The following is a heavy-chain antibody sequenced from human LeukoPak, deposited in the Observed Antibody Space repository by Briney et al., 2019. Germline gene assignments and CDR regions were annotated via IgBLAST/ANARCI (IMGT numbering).Heavy chain of an antibody. Sequence: ASVKVSCKSSGYTFTSYGISWVRQAPGQGLEWMGWISAYNGNTNYAQKLYGRVTMTTDTSTSTAYMELRSLRSDDTAVYYCARIRCSGGSCYFGDYWGQGTLVTVSS. CDR3: ARIRCSGGSCYFGDY. CDR1: GYTFTSYG. CDR2: ISAYNGNT. V-gene: IGHV1-18*01. D-gene: IGHD2-15*01. J-gene: IGHJ4*02.